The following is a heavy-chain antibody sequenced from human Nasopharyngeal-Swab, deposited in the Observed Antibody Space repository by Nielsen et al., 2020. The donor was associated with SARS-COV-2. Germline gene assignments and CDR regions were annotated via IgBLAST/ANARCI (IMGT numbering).Heavy chain of an antibody. V-gene: IGHV1-69*04. CDR1: GGTFSSYA. J-gene: IGHJ3*02. CDR2: IIPILGIA. D-gene: IGHD5-18*01. CDR3: ARAGRLGRYSYGGTSDAFDI. Sequence: SVKVSCKASGGTFSSYAISWVRQAPGQGLEWMGRIIPILGIANYAQKFQGRVTITADKSTSTAYMELNSLRAEDTAVYYCARAGRLGRYSYGGTSDAFDIWGQGTMVTVSS.